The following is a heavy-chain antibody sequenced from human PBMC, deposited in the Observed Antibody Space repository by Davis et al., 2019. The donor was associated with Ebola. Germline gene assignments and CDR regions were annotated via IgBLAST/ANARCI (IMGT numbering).Heavy chain of an antibody. CDR2: INGGNGKT. CDR1: GYTFTSYP. J-gene: IGHJ4*02. D-gene: IGHD3-16*01. V-gene: IGHV1-3*01. CDR3: ARSLHWGEFGY. Sequence: ASVKVSCKASGYTFTSYPIHWVRQAPGQRLEWMGWINGGNGKTTYSQKFQDRVTFTRDTSATTAYMELSSLRSEDTAFYYCARSLHWGEFGYWGQGTLVTVSS.